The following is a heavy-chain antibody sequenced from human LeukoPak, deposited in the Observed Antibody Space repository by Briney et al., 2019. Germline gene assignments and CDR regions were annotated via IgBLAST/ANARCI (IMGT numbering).Heavy chain of an antibody. V-gene: IGHV1-18*01. CDR2: ISAYNGNT. J-gene: IGHJ4*02. D-gene: IGHD3-10*01. CDR1: GYTFTSYG. Sequence: ASVKVSCKASGYTFTSYGISWVRQAPGQGLEWMGWISAYNGNTNYAQKLQGRVTMTTDTSTSTAYMELRGLRSDDTAVYYCAVGYYYGSGSYLLLFDYWGRGTLVTVSS. CDR3: AVGYYYGSGSYLLLFDY.